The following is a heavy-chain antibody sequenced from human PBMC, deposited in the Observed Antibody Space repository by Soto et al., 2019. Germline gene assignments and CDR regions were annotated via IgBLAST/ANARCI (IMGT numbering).Heavy chain of an antibody. V-gene: IGHV3-9*01. CDR2: ISWNSGSI. Sequence: EVPLVESGGGLVQPGRSLRLSCAASGFTFDDYAMHWVRQAPGKGLEWVSGISWNSGSIGYADSVKGRFTISRDNAKNSLYLQMNSLRAEDTALYYCAKDKTGTWVRAFDIWGQGTMVTVSS. CDR1: GFTFDDYA. CDR3: AKDKTGTWVRAFDI. D-gene: IGHD1-1*01. J-gene: IGHJ3*02.